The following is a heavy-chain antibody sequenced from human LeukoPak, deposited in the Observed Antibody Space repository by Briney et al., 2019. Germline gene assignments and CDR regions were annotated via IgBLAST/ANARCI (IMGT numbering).Heavy chain of an antibody. V-gene: IGHV3-23*01. CDR2: ISGSGGTT. CDR3: AKGSGLYYDSSGYPDY. J-gene: IGHJ4*02. Sequence: GGSLRLSCAASGFTFSTYAMTWVRQAPGKGLEWVSVISGSGGTTYYADSVKGRFTISRDNSKNTLYLQMNSLRAEDTAVYYCAKGSGLYYDSSGYPDYWGQGTLVTVSS. D-gene: IGHD3-22*01. CDR1: GFTFSTYA.